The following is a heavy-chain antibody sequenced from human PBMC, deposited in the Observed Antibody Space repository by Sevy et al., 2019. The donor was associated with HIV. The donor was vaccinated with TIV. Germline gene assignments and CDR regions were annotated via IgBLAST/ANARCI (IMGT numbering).Heavy chain of an antibody. J-gene: IGHJ3*02. CDR2: FDPEDGET. CDR1: GYTLTELS. D-gene: IGHD1-1*01. V-gene: IGHV1-24*01. CDR3: ATAPGRVTNFDAFDI. Sequence: ASVKVSCKVSGYTLTELSMHWVRQAPGKGLEWMGGFDPEDGETIYAQKFQGRVTMTEDTSTDTAYMELSSLRSEDTAVYYCATAPGRVTNFDAFDIWGQRTMVTVSS.